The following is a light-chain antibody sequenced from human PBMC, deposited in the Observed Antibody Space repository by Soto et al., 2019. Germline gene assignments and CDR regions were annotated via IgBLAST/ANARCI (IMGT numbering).Light chain of an antibody. V-gene: IGKV3-15*01. CDR1: QSVDSN. CDR2: GAS. Sequence: EILMTQSPATLYVSQVERSTLSCRASQSVDSNLAWYQQKPGQAPRLLIYGASTRATGISARFSGSGSGTEFTLTISSLQSEDFGVYYCQQYNNWWTFGQGTKVDIK. CDR3: QQYNNWWT. J-gene: IGKJ1*01.